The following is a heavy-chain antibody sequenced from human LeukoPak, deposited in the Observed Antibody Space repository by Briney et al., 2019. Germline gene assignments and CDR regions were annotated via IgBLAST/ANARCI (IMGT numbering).Heavy chain of an antibody. CDR1: GGSFSGYY. CDR2: INLSGST. V-gene: IGHV4-34*01. Sequence: SETLSLTCTMYGGSFSGYYWSWIRQPPGKGLEWIGEINLSGSTNYNPSLKSRVTISVDTSKNQFSLNLTSVTAADTAVYYCARGLRRVTTTPFDFWGQGTLVTVSP. CDR3: ARGLRRVTTTPFDF. J-gene: IGHJ4*02. D-gene: IGHD4-17*01.